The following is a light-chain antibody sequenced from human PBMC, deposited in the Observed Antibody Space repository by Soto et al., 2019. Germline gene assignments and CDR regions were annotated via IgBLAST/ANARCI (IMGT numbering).Light chain of an antibody. CDR3: SSYTSSDTLYV. Sequence: QSALTQPASVSGSPGQSITISCTGTRSDVGAYNYVSWYQRHPGKAPKLLIYEVNSRPSGVSNRFSGSKSGNTASLTISGLQPDDEADYYCSSYTSSDTLYVFGSGTKLTVL. CDR2: EVN. J-gene: IGLJ1*01. CDR1: RSDVGAYNY. V-gene: IGLV2-14*01.